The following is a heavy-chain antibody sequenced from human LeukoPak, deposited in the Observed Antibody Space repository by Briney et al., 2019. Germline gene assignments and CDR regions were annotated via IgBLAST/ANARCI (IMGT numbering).Heavy chain of an antibody. J-gene: IGHJ4*02. CDR3: ARVALVSGPSYGSESEAADY. V-gene: IGHV3-21*01. CDR2: ISSSSSYI. CDR1: GFTFITYS. Sequence: GGSLRLSCAASGFTFITYSMNWVRQAPGKGLEWVSSISSSSSYIYYADSARGRFTISRDNPKNSLYLQMNSLRAEDTAVYYCARVALVSGPSYGSESEAADYWGQGTLVTVSS. D-gene: IGHD3-10*01.